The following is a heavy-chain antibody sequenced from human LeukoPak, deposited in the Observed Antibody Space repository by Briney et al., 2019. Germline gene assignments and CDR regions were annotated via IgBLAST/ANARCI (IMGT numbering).Heavy chain of an antibody. CDR3: TRDKAAGFDY. J-gene: IGHJ4*02. D-gene: IGHD6-13*01. Sequence: TGGSLRLSCAASGITFSSYSMNWVRQAPGKGLEWVSYISSSSSTIYYADSVKGRFTISRDNAKNSLYLQMNSLRAEDTAVYYCTRDKAAGFDYWGQGTLVTVSS. V-gene: IGHV3-48*04. CDR1: GITFSSYS. CDR2: ISSSSSTI.